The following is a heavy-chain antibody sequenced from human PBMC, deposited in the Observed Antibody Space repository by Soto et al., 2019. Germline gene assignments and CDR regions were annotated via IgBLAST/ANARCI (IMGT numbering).Heavy chain of an antibody. CDR1: GYTFTNND. J-gene: IGHJ5*02. Sequence: ASVKVSCKASGYTFTNNDVTWVRQATGQGLEWMGWMNPGSGDTGYAQKFQGRVTMTRNISIATAYMELSSLRSEDTAIYYCARMASFRSPNSSDLWGQAPLVTVSS. CDR3: ARMASFRSPNSSDL. CDR2: MNPGSGDT. D-gene: IGHD6-6*01. V-gene: IGHV1-8*01.